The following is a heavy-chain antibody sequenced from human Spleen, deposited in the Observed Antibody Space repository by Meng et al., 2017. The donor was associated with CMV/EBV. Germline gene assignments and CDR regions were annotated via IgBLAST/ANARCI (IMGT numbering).Heavy chain of an antibody. CDR3: ARDSQEELLRFGELLPLDS. V-gene: IGHV1-18*01. D-gene: IGHD3-10*01. Sequence: FTSYGRSWVRQAPGQGLEWMGWINAYNGDTKYAQNTRGRVTLTTDTSTSTAYLEVRSLRSDDTAVYYCARDSQEELLRFGELLPLDSWGQGTLVTVSS. J-gene: IGHJ4*02. CDR2: INAYNGDT. CDR1: FTSYG.